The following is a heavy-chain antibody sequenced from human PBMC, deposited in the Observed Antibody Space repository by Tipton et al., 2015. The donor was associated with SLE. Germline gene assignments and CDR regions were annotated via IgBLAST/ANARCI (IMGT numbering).Heavy chain of an antibody. CDR3: ARGPNRVLSAHWYFDL. CDR1: GGSISSYY. D-gene: IGHD1-14*01. J-gene: IGHJ2*01. V-gene: IGHV4-59*01. Sequence: TLSLICTVSGGSISSYYWSWIRQPPGKGLEWIGYIYYSGSTNYNPSLKSRVTISVDTSKNQFSLKLSSVTAADTAVYYCARGPNRVLSAHWYFDLWGRGTLVTVSS. CDR2: IYYSGST.